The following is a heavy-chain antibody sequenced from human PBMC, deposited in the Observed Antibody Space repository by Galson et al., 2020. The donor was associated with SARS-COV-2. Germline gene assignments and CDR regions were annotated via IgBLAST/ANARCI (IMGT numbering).Heavy chain of an antibody. CDR1: GFTFSSYG. D-gene: IGHD3-16*01. Sequence: GGSLRLSCAASGFTFSSYGMHWVRQAPGKGLEWVAVIWYDGSNKYYADSVKGRFTISRDNSKNTLYLQMNSLRAEDTAVYYCARSEGEGNYYYYYGMDVWGQGTTITVSS. J-gene: IGHJ6*02. V-gene: IGHV3-33*01. CDR2: IWYDGSNK. CDR3: ARSEGEGNYYYYYGMDV.